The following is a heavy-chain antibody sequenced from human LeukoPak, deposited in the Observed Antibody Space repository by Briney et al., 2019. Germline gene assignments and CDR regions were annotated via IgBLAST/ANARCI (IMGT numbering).Heavy chain of an antibody. CDR3: ARGQQLPPDYYHYYYGMDV. J-gene: IGHJ6*02. V-gene: IGHV3-66*01. D-gene: IGHD6-13*01. CDR2: IYSGGST. CDR1: GSTVSSNY. Sequence: GGSLRLSCAASGSTVSSNYMSWVRQAPGKGLEWVSVIYSGGSTYYADSVKGRFTISRDNSKNTLYLQMNSLRAEDTAVYYCARGQQLPPDYYHYYYGMDVWGQGTTVTVSS.